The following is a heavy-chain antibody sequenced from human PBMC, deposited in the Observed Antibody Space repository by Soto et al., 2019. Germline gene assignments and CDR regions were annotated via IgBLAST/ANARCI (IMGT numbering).Heavy chain of an antibody. J-gene: IGHJ6*02. CDR2: IDPSDSYT. Sequence: PGESLKISCKGSGYSFTSYWISWVRQMPGKGLEWMGRIDPSDSYTNYSPSFQGHVTISADKSISTAYLQWSSLKASDTAMYYCIAAAGTRDYYYYYGMDVWGQGTTVTVSS. CDR1: GYSFTSYW. CDR3: IAAAGTRDYYYYYGMDV. V-gene: IGHV5-10-1*01. D-gene: IGHD6-13*01.